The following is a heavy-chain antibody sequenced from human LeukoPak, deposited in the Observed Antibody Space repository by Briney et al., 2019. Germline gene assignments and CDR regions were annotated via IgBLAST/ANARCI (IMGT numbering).Heavy chain of an antibody. V-gene: IGHV4-59*08. CDR3: ARSIAEAGNWVLTNDY. J-gene: IGHJ4*02. Sequence: PSETLSLTCTVSGGSISIYYWSWIRQPPGKGLEWTGYIYYSGSTNYNPSLESRVTISLDRSKNQFSLKLTSVTAADTAVYYCARSIAEAGNWVLTNDYWGQGTLVTVSS. CDR2: IYYSGST. CDR1: GGSISIYY. D-gene: IGHD6-13*01.